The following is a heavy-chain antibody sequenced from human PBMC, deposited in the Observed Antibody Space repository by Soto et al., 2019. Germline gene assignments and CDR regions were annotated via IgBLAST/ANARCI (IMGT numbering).Heavy chain of an antibody. Sequence: SETLSLTCTVSGGSISSGGYYWSWIRQHPXKGLEWIGYIYYSGSTYYNPSLKSRVTISVDTSKNQFSLKLSSVTAADTAVYYCARAQGPRHYDFWSGYSYYRMDVWGQGTTVTVSS. J-gene: IGHJ6*02. V-gene: IGHV4-31*03. CDR1: GGSISSGGYY. CDR2: IYYSGST. CDR3: ARAQGPRHYDFWSGYSYYRMDV. D-gene: IGHD3-3*01.